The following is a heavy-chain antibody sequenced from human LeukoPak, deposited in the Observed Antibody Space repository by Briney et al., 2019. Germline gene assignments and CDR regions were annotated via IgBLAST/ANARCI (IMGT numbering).Heavy chain of an antibody. J-gene: IGHJ4*02. CDR1: GGSISSGSYY. CDR2: IYTSGST. CDR3: ACMYGDYDLYFDY. D-gene: IGHD4-17*01. V-gene: IGHV4-61*02. Sequence: PSQTLTLTCTVSGGSISSGSYYWSWIRQPAGKGLEWIGRIYTSGSTNYNTSLKSRVTISVDTSKNQFYLKLSSVTAADTAVYYCACMYGDYDLYFDYWGQGTLVTVSS.